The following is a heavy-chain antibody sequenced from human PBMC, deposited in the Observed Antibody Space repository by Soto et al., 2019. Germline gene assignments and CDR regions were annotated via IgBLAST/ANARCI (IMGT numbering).Heavy chain of an antibody. CDR3: ARDQLSSGLYVWFDP. V-gene: IGHV4-59*01. D-gene: IGHD6-25*01. CDR1: GGSISTYY. CDR2: IYYDGST. Sequence: HVQLQESGPGLVKPSETLSLTCTVSGGSISTYYWSWIRQPPGKGLEWIGYIYYDGSTSYNPSLRSRVTISVDTSKNQCSLILGSVTSADTAVYYCARDQLSSGLYVWFDPWGQGTLVTVSS. J-gene: IGHJ5*02.